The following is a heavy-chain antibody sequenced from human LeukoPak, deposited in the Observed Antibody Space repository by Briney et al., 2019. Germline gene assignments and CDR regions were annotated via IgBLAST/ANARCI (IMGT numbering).Heavy chain of an antibody. CDR1: GFTFRDYY. Sequence: GGSLRLSCAASGFTFRDYYMSWIRQAPGKGLECVSYISLTGSTISYADSLKGRFTISRDNAKNSLYLQMNSLRAEDTAVYYCARGEDWTLIEGLATATHFDYWGPGTQVTVSS. CDR3: ARGEDWTLIEGLATATHFDY. CDR2: ISLTGSTI. D-gene: IGHD3/OR15-3a*01. J-gene: IGHJ4*02. V-gene: IGHV3-11*04.